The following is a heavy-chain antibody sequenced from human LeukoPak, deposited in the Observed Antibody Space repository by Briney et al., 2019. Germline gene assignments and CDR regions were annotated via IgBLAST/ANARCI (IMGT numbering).Heavy chain of an antibody. CDR3: ARGNLAYCGGDCYSYWFDP. Sequence: SVTLSLTCTVSGGSINSHYWSWIRQPPGKGLEWIGFIYYSGSTNYNPSLKSRVTISIDSSKNQFSLNLSSVTAADTAVYYCARGNLAYCGGDCYSYWFDPWGQGTLVTVSS. V-gene: IGHV4-59*11. D-gene: IGHD2-21*02. J-gene: IGHJ5*02. CDR1: GGSINSHY. CDR2: IYYSGST.